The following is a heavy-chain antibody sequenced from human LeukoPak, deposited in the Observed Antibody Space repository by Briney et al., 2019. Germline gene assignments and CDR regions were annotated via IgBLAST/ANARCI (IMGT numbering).Heavy chain of an antibody. CDR3: AKDLTGSSWAFDY. CDR2: IRNDGSNK. CDR1: GFTFSSYG. J-gene: IGHJ4*02. Sequence: GGSLRLSCAASGFTFSSYGMHWVRLAPGKGLEWVAFIRNDGSNKYYADSVKGRFTISRDNSKNTLYLQMNSLRAEDTAVYYCAKDLTGSSWAFDYWGQATLVTVSS. D-gene: IGHD6-13*01. V-gene: IGHV3-30*02.